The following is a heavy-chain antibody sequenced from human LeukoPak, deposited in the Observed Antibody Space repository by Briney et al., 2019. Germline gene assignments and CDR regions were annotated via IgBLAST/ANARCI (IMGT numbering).Heavy chain of an antibody. CDR1: GFTVSSNY. V-gene: IGHV3-15*01. D-gene: IGHD3-16*01. Sequence: GGSLRLSCAASGFTVSSNYISWVRQAPGKGLEWVGRIQTNNQHGTTDYATPVKGRFSISRDDSKNTLHLQMNSLKTDDTAVYYCATDWGSGTNYVRAFDLWGQGTMVTVSS. CDR2: IQTNNQHGTT. J-gene: IGHJ3*01. CDR3: ATDWGSGTNYVRAFDL.